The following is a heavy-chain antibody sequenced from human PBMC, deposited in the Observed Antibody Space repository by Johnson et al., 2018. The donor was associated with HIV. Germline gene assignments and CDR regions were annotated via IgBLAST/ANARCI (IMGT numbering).Heavy chain of an antibody. Sequence: VQLVESGGGVVQPGGSLRLSCAASGFTFSRHGMHWVRQAPGKGLEWVSGISWNSGSIDYADSVKGRFTISRDNAKNSLYLQMSSLKAEDTALYYCVKERRGLDAFDMWGQGTMVTVSS. J-gene: IGHJ3*02. CDR3: VKERRGLDAFDM. D-gene: IGHD5-12*01. CDR1: GFTFSRHG. V-gene: IGHV3-9*01. CDR2: ISWNSGSI.